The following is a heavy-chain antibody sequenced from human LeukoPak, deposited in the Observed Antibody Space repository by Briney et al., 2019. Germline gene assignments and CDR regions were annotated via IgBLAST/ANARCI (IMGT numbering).Heavy chain of an antibody. J-gene: IGHJ4*02. CDR2: LSVSDGTT. V-gene: IGHV3-23*01. Sequence: GGSLRLSCAASGFSFSAFGMSWVRQTPGKGLEWVSTLSVSDGTTYYADSVKGRFTISRDNSKNTWYLQMNSLTAEDTAIYYCAVPVAMDYWGQGTLVTVSS. CDR1: GFSFSAFG. CDR3: AVPVAMDY.